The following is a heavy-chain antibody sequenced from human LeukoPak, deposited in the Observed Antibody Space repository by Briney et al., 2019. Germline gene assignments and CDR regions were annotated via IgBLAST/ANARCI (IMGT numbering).Heavy chain of an antibody. CDR1: GGTLSGYA. V-gene: IGHV1-69*01. Sequence: SVKVSCKASGGTLSGYAISWVRQAPGQGLEWMGGIIPIFGTANYAQKFQGRVTITADESTGTAYMELSSLRSEDTAVYYCVAPQSPRGFDYWGQGTLVTVSS. J-gene: IGHJ4*02. CDR3: VAPQSPRGFDY. CDR2: IIPIFGTA. D-gene: IGHD3-10*01.